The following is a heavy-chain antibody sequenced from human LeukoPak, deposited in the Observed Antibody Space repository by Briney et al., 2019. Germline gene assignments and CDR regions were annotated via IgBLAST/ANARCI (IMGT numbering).Heavy chain of an antibody. Sequence: PGGSLRLSCVASGFTFSYYSMNWVRQAPGKGLEWVSYINSISGEIWYADSVKGRFTISRDDAKNSLYLQMNSLRDEDTAVYYCARDHGYAFDYGGQGTLVTVSS. CDR1: GFTFSYYS. CDR2: INSISGEI. V-gene: IGHV3-48*02. J-gene: IGHJ4*02. CDR3: ARDHGYAFDY. D-gene: IGHD5-12*01.